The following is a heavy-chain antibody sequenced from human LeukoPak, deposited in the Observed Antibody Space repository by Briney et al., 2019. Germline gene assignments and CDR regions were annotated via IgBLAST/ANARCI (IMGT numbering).Heavy chain of an antibody. V-gene: IGHV1-69*04. CDR3: AKDLSRSIVVVPAADY. J-gene: IGHJ4*02. Sequence: GASGKVSCKASGGTFSSYAISWVRQAPGQGLEWMGRVIPILGIANYAQKFQGRVTITADKSTSTAYMELSSLRSEDTAVYYCAKDLSRSIVVVPAADYWGQGTLVTVSS. CDR1: GGTFSSYA. D-gene: IGHD2-2*01. CDR2: VIPILGIA.